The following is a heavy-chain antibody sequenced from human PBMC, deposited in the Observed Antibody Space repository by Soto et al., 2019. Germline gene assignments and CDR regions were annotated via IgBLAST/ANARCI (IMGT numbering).Heavy chain of an antibody. CDR3: ARGIAAAAEKYYYYYYMDV. J-gene: IGHJ6*03. CDR1: GYTFTSYD. D-gene: IGHD6-13*01. CDR2: MNPNSGNT. V-gene: IGHV1-8*01. Sequence: ASVKVSCKASGYTFTSYDINWVRQATGQGLEWMGWMNPNSGNTGYAQKFQGRVTMTRNTSISTAYMELSSLRSEDTAVYYCARGIAAAAEKYYYYYYMDVWGKGTTVTVSS.